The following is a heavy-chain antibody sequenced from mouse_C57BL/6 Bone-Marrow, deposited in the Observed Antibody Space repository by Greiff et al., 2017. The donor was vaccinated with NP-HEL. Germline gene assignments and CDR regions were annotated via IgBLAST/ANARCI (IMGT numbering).Heavy chain of an antibody. CDR2: INPYNGGT. J-gene: IGHJ1*03. Sequence: VQLQQSGPVLVKPGASVKMSCKASGYTFTDYYMNWVKQSHGKSLEWIGVINPYNGGTSYNQKFKGKATLTVDKSSSTAYMELNSLTSEDSAVYYCAKGIYYGSSYRYFDVWGTGTTVTVSS. V-gene: IGHV1-19*01. CDR3: AKGIYYGSSYRYFDV. CDR1: GYTFTDYY. D-gene: IGHD1-1*01.